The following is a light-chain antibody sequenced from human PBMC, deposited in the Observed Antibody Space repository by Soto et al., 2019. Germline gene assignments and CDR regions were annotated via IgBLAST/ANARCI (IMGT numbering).Light chain of an antibody. CDR1: QSVSSY. V-gene: IGKV3-11*01. CDR2: DAS. J-gene: IGKJ4*01. CDR3: QQRSNWPLT. Sequence: EIVLTQSPATLSLSPGERATLSCRASQSVSSYLAWYQQKPSQAPRLLIYDASNRATGIPARFSGSGSETDFTLTISSLEPEDFAVYYCQQRSNWPLTFGGGTKVEIK.